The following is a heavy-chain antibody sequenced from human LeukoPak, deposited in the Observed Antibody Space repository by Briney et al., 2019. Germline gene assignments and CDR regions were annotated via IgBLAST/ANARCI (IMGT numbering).Heavy chain of an antibody. D-gene: IGHD1-1*01. CDR2: KYYDGNSGNT. CDR1: GGSINNYY. V-gene: IGHV4-59*01. J-gene: IGHJ4*02. Sequence: SETLSLTCSVSGGSINNYYWTWIRQTPGKGLEWIGYKYYDGNSGNTNYNPSLESRVTISVDTSKNHVSLNLTSVTAADTAVYYCVRPESVGTKYRFDYWGQGALVTVSS. CDR3: VRPESVGTKYRFDY.